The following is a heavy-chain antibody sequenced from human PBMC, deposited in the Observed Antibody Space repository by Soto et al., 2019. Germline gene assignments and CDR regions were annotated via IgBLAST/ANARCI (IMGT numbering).Heavy chain of an antibody. CDR2: IYYSGST. Sequence: TSETLSLTCTVSGGSISSSIYYWGWIRQPPGKGLEWIGSIYYSGSTYYNPSLKSRVTISVDTSKNQFSLKLSSVTAADTAVYYCAIGTGYCSGGSCYFTKYYYYYYMDVWGKGTTVTVSS. J-gene: IGHJ6*03. V-gene: IGHV4-39*01. CDR3: AIGTGYCSGGSCYFTKYYYYYYMDV. CDR1: GGSISSSIYY. D-gene: IGHD2-15*01.